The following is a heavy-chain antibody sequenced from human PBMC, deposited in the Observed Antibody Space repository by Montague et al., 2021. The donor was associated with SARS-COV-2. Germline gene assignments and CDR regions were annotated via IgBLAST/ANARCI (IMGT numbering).Heavy chain of an antibody. CDR3: AKDQGDCSSSRCFRGWTYYYYGMEV. CDR2: YADVGLNK. Sequence: SLRLSCAASGLTVSWNSGADRKRTRLNSSHGSTVYADVGLNKHYTDSVKGRFTISRDNSKNTLYLQMNSLRAEDTAVYYCAKDQGDCSSSRCFRGWTYYYYGMEVWSKEMTVKVSS. CDR1: GLTVSWN. V-gene: IGHV3-30*10. J-gene: IGHJ6*04. D-gene: IGHD2-2*01.